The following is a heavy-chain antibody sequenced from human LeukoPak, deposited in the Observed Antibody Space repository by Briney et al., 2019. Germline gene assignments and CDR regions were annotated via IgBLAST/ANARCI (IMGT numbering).Heavy chain of an antibody. V-gene: IGHV3-23*01. D-gene: IGHD6-19*01. J-gene: IGHJ3*02. CDR2: VGGSGGGA. Sequence: GGSLRLSCAASGFTFSSYAMSWVRQAPGKGLEWVSSVGGSGGGAHYADSVKGRFTISKDNSRNTLYLQMTSLRVEDTAVYFCARFSSGWFTDPLDMWGQGTMVTVSS. CDR3: ARFSSGWFTDPLDM. CDR1: GFTFSSYA.